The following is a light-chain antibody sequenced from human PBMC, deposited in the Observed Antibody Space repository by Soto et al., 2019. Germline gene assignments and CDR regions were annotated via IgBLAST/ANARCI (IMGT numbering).Light chain of an antibody. CDR1: SSDVGGYDY. CDR2: EVS. Sequence: QSALTQPASVSGSPGQSITISCTGTSSDVGGYDYVSWYQQHPGKAPKLLIYEVSYRPSGVSNRFSGSKSSNTVSLTISGLQAEDEADYYCTSYTSSSTWVFGGVTKLTVL. V-gene: IGLV2-14*01. CDR3: TSYTSSSTWV. J-gene: IGLJ3*02.